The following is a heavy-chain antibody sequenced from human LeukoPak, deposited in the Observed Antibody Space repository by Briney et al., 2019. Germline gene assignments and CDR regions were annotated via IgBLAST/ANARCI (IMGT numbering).Heavy chain of an antibody. CDR1: GGSISSYY. Sequence: SETLSLTCTVSGGSISSYYWSWIRQPPGKGLEWIGYIYYSGSTNYNPSLKSLVTISVDTSKNQFSLKLSSVTAADMAVYYCARDYDGYCSRTSCYHDWSDPWGQGTLVTVSS. J-gene: IGHJ5*02. V-gene: IGHV4-59*01. CDR3: ARDYDGYCSRTSCYHDWSDP. CDR2: IYYSGST. D-gene: IGHD2-2*03.